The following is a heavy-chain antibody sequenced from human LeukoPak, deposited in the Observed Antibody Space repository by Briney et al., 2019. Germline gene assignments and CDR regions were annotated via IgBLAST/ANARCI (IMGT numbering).Heavy chain of an antibody. CDR1: GGSFSGYY. D-gene: IGHD2-15*01. V-gene: IGHV4-34*01. CDR3: ARAGYCSGGSCYSYWFDP. J-gene: IGHJ5*02. Sequence: SETLSLTCAVYGGSFSGYYWSWIRQPPGKGLEWIGEINHSGSTNYNPSLKSRVTISVDTSKNQFSLKLSPVTAADTAVYYCARAGYCSGGSCYSYWFDPWGQGTLVTVS. CDR2: INHSGST.